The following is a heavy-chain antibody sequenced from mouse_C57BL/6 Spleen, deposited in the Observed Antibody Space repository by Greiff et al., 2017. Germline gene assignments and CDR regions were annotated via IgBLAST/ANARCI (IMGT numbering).Heavy chain of an antibody. J-gene: IGHJ4*01. CDR3: AKPSGVATDAMDY. V-gene: IGHV2-3*01. CDR1: GFSLTSYG. Sequence: VKVVEPGPGLVAPSQSLSITCTVSGFSLTSYGVSWVRQPPGKGLEWLGVIWGDGSTNYHSALISRLSISKDNSKSQVFLKLNSLQTDDTATYCCAKPSGVATDAMDYWGQGTSVTVSS. D-gene: IGHD1-1*02. CDR2: IWGDGST.